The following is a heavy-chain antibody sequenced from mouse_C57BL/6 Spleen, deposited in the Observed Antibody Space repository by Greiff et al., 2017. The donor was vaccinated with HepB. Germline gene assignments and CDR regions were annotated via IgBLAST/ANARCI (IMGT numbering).Heavy chain of an antibody. V-gene: IGHV5-6*01. CDR2: ISSGGSYT. CDR3: ARHTPTTVVATDWYFDV. J-gene: IGHJ1*03. Sequence: EVKLMESGGDLVKPGGSLKLSCAASGFTFSSYGMSWVRQTPDKRLEWVATISSGGSYTYYPDSVKGRFTISRDNAKNTLYLQMSSLKSEDTAMYYCARHTPTTVVATDWYFDVWGTGTTVTVSS. CDR1: GFTFSSYG. D-gene: IGHD1-1*01.